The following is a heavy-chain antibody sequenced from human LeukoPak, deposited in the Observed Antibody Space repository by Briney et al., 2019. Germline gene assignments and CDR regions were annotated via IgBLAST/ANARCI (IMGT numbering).Heavy chain of an antibody. CDR1: GYTFTSYD. V-gene: IGHV1-8*01. J-gene: IGHJ6*02. CDR2: MNPNSGNT. CDR3: ARVGGVVVPAAIRYYYYYYGMDV. Sequence: ASVKVSCKASGYTFTSYDINWVRQATGQGLEWVGLMNPNSGNTGYAQKFQGRVTMTRNTFISTAYMELSSLRSEDTAVYYCARVGGVVVPAAIRYYYYYYGMDVWGQGTTVTVSS. D-gene: IGHD2-2*01.